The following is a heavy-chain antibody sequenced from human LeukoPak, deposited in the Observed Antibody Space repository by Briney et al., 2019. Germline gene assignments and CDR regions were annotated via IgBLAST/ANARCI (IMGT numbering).Heavy chain of an antibody. J-gene: IGHJ4*02. V-gene: IGHV3-53*01. Sequence: PGGSLRLSCTVSGFTVSSNSMSWVRQAPGKGLEWVSFIYSAGNTHYSDSVKGRFTISRDNSKNILYLQMNILRAEDTALYYCAKVADVYSVYYFDSWGPGTLVTVSS. CDR3: AKVADVYSVYYFDS. CDR2: IYSAGNT. CDR1: GFTVSSNS. D-gene: IGHD2-21*01.